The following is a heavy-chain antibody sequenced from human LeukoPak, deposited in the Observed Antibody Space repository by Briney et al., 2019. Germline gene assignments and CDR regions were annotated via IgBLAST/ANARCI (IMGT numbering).Heavy chain of an antibody. CDR1: GYTFTSYD. J-gene: IGHJ4*02. V-gene: IGHV1-8*01. D-gene: IGHD7-27*01. CDR2: MSPNSGIT. Sequence: ASVKVSCKASGYTFTSYDINWVRQATGQGLEWMGWMSPNSGITGYAQKFQGRVTMTRNTAISTAYMELSSLRSEDTAVYYCVRTPPNWGADYWGQGTLVSVPS. CDR3: VRTPPNWGADY.